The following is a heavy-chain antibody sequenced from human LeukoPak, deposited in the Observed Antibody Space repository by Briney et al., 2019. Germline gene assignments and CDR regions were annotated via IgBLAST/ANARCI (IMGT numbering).Heavy chain of an antibody. CDR3: ARGDSYYLSPDH. Sequence: GGSLRLSGAASGFTFSNYAMTWVRQAPGKGLEWVSGISGSASRTYYADSVKGRFTISRDISKNTLFLQMNSLRADDTAVYYCARGDSYYLSPDHWGQGTLVTVSS. D-gene: IGHD3-22*01. V-gene: IGHV3-23*01. CDR1: GFTFSNYA. J-gene: IGHJ4*02. CDR2: ISGSASRT.